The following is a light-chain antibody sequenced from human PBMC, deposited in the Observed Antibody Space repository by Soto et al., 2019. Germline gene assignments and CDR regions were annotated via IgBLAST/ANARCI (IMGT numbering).Light chain of an antibody. V-gene: IGKV1-39*01. CDR1: QSISSY. CDR3: HLTYNTPRT. J-gene: IGKJ3*01. Sequence: DIQMTQSPSSLAASVGDRVTITCRASQSISSYLNWYQPKTGRAPKILIYAASSLESGVPSRFNVSGCGRCFTLPITTVQSEDLATYSLHLTYNTPRTFSPRTKVRVK. CDR2: AAS.